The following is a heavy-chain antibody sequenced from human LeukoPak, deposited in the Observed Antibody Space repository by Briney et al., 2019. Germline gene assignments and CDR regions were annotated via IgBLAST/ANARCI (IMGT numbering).Heavy chain of an antibody. V-gene: IGHV4-4*07. D-gene: IGHD3-3*01. CDR3: ARHPTYYDFWSGLGWFDP. CDR1: GGSISSYY. Sequence: ASETLSLTCTVPGGSISSYYWSWIRQPAGKGLEWIGRIYTSGSTNYNPSLKSRVTISVDKSKNQFSLKLSSVTAADTAVYYCARHPTYYDFWSGLGWFDPWGQGALVTVSS. J-gene: IGHJ5*02. CDR2: IYTSGST.